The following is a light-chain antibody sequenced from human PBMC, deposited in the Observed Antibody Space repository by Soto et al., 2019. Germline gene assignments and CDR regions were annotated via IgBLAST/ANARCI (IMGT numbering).Light chain of an antibody. CDR1: SGGGGSNKF. V-gene: IGLV2-23*01. CDR2: EDT. CDR3: CSYVSGGTYV. Sequence: QSVLTQTASVSGSPGQSITISCTGTSGGGGSNKFVSWYQQHPGKAPKLMIYEDTTRPPAVSTRFSASNSGNTASLTISGLRAEDEADYFCCSYVSGGTYVFGTGTKVTVL. J-gene: IGLJ1*01.